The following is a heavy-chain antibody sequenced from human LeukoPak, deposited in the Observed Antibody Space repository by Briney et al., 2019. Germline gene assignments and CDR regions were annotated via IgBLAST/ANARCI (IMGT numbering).Heavy chain of an antibody. J-gene: IGHJ4*02. CDR2: ISGSGGGT. CDR3: AKRVITFGGVIVGSHFDY. D-gene: IGHD3-16*02. Sequence: GGSLRLSCAASGFTFSSYAMSWVRQAPGQGLEWVSAISGSGGGTYYADSVKGRFTISRDNSKNTLYLQMNSLRAEDTAVYYCAKRVITFGGVIVGSHFDYWGQGTLVTASS. CDR1: GFTFSSYA. V-gene: IGHV3-23*01.